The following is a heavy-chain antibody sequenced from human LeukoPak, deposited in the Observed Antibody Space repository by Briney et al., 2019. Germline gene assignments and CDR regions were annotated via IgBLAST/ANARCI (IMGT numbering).Heavy chain of an antibody. CDR3: ARRACAYSHPYDY. CDR2: IYYSGST. Sequence: SETLSLTCTVSGGSISSSSYYWGWIRQPPGKGLEWIGSIYYSGSTYYNPSLKSRVTISVDTSKNQFSLKLSSVTAADTAVYYCARRACAYSHPYDYWGQGTLVTVSS. D-gene: IGHD4/OR15-4a*01. V-gene: IGHV4-39*07. CDR1: GGSISSSSYY. J-gene: IGHJ4*02.